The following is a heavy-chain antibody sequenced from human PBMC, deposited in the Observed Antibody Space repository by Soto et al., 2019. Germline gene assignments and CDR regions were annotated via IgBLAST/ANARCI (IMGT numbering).Heavy chain of an antibody. D-gene: IGHD2-8*01. V-gene: IGHV3-49*04. CDR3: ARGGLDVLRAAPEGFYYYGREV. CDR2: IRSEAFGGAT. Sequence: GGSLRLSCTASGFSFGDYAVAWVRQAPGKGLQWVAFIRSEAFGGATDYAAAVKDRFTLSRDDSKSVAYLHMSSLKTEDTAVYYCARGGLDVLRAAPEGFYYYGREVWGQGTTVTVPS. CDR1: GFSFGDYA. J-gene: IGHJ6*02.